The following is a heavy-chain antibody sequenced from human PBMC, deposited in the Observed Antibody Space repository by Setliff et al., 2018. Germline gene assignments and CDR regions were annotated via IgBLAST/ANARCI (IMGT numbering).Heavy chain of an antibody. J-gene: IGHJ5*02. D-gene: IGHD1-7*01. CDR3: ARNWHWGFDP. CDR2: IYLGGSP. Sequence: PSETLSLTCTVSGDSIDTDIWWSWVRQSPGKGLEWIGEIYLGGSPTYNPSLKSRVTMSIYKSKNQLSLDLTSVTAADTAMYYCARNWHWGFDPWGRGALVTVSS. V-gene: IGHV4-4*02. CDR1: GDSIDTDIW.